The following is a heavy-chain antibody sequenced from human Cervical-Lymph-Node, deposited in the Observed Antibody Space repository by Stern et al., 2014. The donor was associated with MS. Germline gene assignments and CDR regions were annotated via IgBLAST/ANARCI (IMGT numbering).Heavy chain of an antibody. D-gene: IGHD6-13*01. Sequence: VLLVESGGGVVQPGRSLRLSCAASGFSFSRYAMHWVRQAPGKALEWVALIWYDGITPYYADSVTGRFTISRDNFKNTLYLQMNSLRAEDTAVYYCASAYSSSHYYFDYWGQGTLVTVSS. J-gene: IGHJ4*02. CDR2: IWYDGITP. CDR3: ASAYSSSHYYFDY. V-gene: IGHV3-33*01. CDR1: GFSFSRYA.